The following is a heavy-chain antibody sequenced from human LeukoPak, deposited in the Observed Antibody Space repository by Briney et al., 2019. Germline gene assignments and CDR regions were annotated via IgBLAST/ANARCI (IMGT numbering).Heavy chain of an antibody. CDR1: GFTFSSYW. CDR2: IKQDGSEK. CDR3: AKGYGWEASYYYYYMDV. V-gene: IGHV3-7*01. Sequence: GGSLRLSCAASGFTFSSYWMSWVRQAPGKGLEWVANIKQDGSEKYYVDSVKGRFTIYRDNAKNSLYLQMNSLRAEDTAVYYCAKGYGWEASYYYYYMDVWGKGTTVTISS. D-gene: IGHD1-26*01. J-gene: IGHJ6*03.